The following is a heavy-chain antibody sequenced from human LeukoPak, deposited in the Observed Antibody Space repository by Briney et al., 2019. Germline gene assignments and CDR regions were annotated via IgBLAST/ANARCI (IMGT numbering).Heavy chain of an antibody. CDR3: ARLRTGIAAGTTPMDY. Sequence: SETLSLTCAVSGYSISSGYYWGWIRQPPGKGLEWIGSIYHSGSTYYNPSLKSRVTISVDTSKNQFSLKLSSVTAADTAVYYCARLRTGIAAGTTPMDYWGQGTLVTVSS. CDR2: IYHSGST. CDR1: GYSISSGYY. J-gene: IGHJ4*02. D-gene: IGHD6-13*01. V-gene: IGHV4-38-2*01.